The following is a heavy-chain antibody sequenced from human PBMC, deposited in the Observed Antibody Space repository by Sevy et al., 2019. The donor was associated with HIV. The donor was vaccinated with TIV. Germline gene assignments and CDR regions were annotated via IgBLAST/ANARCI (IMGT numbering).Heavy chain of an antibody. J-gene: IGHJ4*02. CDR2: INPNSGGT. Sequence: ASVKVSCKASGYTFTGYYMHWVRQAPGQGLEWMGWINPNSGGTNYAQKFQGRVTMTRDTSISTAYMELSRLRPDDTAVYYCARVPGAVVTLYYFDYWGQGTLVTVSS. V-gene: IGHV1-2*02. D-gene: IGHD2-21*02. CDR1: GYTFTGYY. CDR3: ARVPGAVVTLYYFDY.